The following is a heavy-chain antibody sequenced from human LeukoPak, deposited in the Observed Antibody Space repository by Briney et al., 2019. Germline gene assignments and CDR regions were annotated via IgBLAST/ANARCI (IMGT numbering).Heavy chain of an antibody. CDR3: ARGRYSHDY. D-gene: IGHD1-26*01. CDR1: AFAFSSYY. V-gene: IGHV3-74*01. J-gene: IGHJ4*02. Sequence: GGSLRLSCEASAFAFSSYYMHWVRQAPGEGLVWVSYVNPDGSNTNYADSVKGRFTISRDNAKNTLYLQMNSLRAEDTAMYYCARGRYSHDYWGQGTLVTVSS. CDR2: VNPDGSNT.